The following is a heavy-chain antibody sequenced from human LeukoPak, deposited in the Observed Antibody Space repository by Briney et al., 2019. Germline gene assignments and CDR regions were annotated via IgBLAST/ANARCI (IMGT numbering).Heavy chain of an antibody. CDR1: GGSFSGYY. Sequence: SETLSLTCAVYGGSFSGYYWSWIRQPPGEGLEWIGEINHSGSTNYNPSLKSRVTISVDTSKNQFSLKLSSVTAADTAVYYCARGQSNSSGYCSGGSCYFFDYWGQGTLVTVSS. CDR3: ARGQSNSSGYCSGGSCYFFDY. V-gene: IGHV4-34*01. CDR2: INHSGST. D-gene: IGHD2-15*01. J-gene: IGHJ4*02.